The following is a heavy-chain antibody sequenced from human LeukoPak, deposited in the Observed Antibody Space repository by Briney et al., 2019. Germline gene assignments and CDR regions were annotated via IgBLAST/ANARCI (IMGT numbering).Heavy chain of an antibody. CDR2: LSTDGSYT. J-gene: IGHJ4*02. V-gene: IGHV3-74*01. D-gene: IGHD5-24*01. Sequence: GGSLRFSCTASGFTFSSYWMPGVGQAPGKGLVWVSCLSTDGSYTNYADSVKGRFTISRDNAKNTLYLQMNSLRVEDTAVYYCVRGAEKAGVDYWGQGALVTVSS. CDR3: VRGAEKAGVDY. CDR1: GFTFSSYW.